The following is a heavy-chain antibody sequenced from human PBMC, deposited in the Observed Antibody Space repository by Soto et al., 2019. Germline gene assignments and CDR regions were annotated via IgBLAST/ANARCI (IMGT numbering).Heavy chain of an antibody. CDR1: GFTFSTSW. V-gene: IGHV3-23*01. CDR3: AKVKAAAGLDY. D-gene: IGHD6-13*01. CDR2: MSGGGGWG. J-gene: IGHJ4*02. Sequence: GGSLRLSCAASGFTFSTSWMNWVRQAPGKGLEWVANMSGGGGWGSYADSVKGRFTISRDNSKNTLYLQMNSLRAEDTAVYYRAKVKAAAGLDYRGQGYLVTGPS.